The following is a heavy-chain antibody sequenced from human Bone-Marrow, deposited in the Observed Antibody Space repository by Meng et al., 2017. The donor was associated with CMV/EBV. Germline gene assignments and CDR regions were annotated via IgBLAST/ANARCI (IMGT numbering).Heavy chain of an antibody. CDR3: AKDRSRQGDYDFWSGYYNY. Sequence: GGSLRLSCAASGFTFSSYAMSWVRQAPGKGLEWVSVIYSGGSSTYYADSVKGRFTISRDNSKNTLYLQMNSLRAEDTAVYYCAKDRSRQGDYDFWSGYYNYWGQGTLVTVSS. CDR2: IYSGGSST. D-gene: IGHD3-3*01. V-gene: IGHV3-23*03. J-gene: IGHJ4*02. CDR1: GFTFSSYA.